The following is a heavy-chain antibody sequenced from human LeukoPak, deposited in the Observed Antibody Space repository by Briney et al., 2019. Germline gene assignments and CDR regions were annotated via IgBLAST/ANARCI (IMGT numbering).Heavy chain of an antibody. CDR1: GGTFSSYA. J-gene: IGHJ4*02. V-gene: IGHV1-69*01. Sequence: GSSVNVSCKASGGTFSSYAISWVRQAPGQGLEWMGGIIPIFGTANYAQKFQGRVTITADESTSTAYMELSSLRSEDTAVYYCAREMHYCSSTSCSDYYFDYWGQGTLVTVSS. CDR2: IIPIFGTA. CDR3: AREMHYCSSTSCSDYYFDY. D-gene: IGHD2-2*01.